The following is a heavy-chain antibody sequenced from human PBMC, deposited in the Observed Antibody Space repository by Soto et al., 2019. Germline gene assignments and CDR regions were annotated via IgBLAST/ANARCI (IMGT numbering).Heavy chain of an antibody. V-gene: IGHV3-9*01. J-gene: IGHJ4*02. Sequence: WIRQPPGKGLEWVSGISWNSDSIGYVDSVKGRFTISRDNAKNSLYLQMNSLRAEDTALYYCAKVSTRXGYSYGPFDYWGQGTPVTVSS. D-gene: IGHD5-18*01. CDR2: ISWNSDSI. CDR3: AKVSTRXGYSYGPFDY.